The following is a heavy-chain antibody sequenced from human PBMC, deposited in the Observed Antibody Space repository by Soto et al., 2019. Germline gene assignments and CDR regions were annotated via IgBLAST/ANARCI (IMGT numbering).Heavy chain of an antibody. CDR3: ARDSPPGWHFDY. CDR2: ISSSSSTI. J-gene: IGHJ4*02. CDR1: EFTFSSYS. Sequence: EAQLVESGGGLVQPGGSLRLSCAASEFTFSSYSMNWVRQAPGKGLEWISYISSSSSTIYYADSVRGRFTISRDNAKNSLYLQMNRLRDEDTAVYYYARDSPPGWHFDYWGQGTLVTVSS. V-gene: IGHV3-48*02. D-gene: IGHD6-19*01.